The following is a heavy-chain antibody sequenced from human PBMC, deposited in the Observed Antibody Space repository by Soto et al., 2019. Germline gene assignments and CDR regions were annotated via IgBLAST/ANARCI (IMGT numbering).Heavy chain of an antibody. Sequence: EVQLVESGGGLVQPGRSLRLSCAASGFTFDDYAMHWVRQAPGKGLEWVSGISWNSGSIGYADSVKGRFTISRDNAKNSLYLQMNSLRAEDTALYYCAKDIYDYVWGSYRNLYGMDVWGQGTTVTVSS. D-gene: IGHD3-16*02. J-gene: IGHJ6*02. V-gene: IGHV3-9*01. CDR3: AKDIYDYVWGSYRNLYGMDV. CDR2: ISWNSGSI. CDR1: GFTFDDYA.